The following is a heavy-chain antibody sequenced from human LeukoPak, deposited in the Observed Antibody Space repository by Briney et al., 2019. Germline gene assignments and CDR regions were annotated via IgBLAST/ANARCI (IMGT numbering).Heavy chain of an antibody. CDR3: AKGLTYKCGSRGYFDY. V-gene: IGHV3-23*01. CDR1: GLTHNRYP. CDR2: ISNSGGST. J-gene: IGHJ4*02. D-gene: IGHD1-14*01. Sequence: GGPLTLFCSASGLTHNRYPIRGLRPAPGRGREGVSGISNSGGSTYYADSGKDRFAITRDNPKIALYLQKNSLRAEDTAVYYCAKGLTYKCGSRGYFDYWGQGTLVTVSS.